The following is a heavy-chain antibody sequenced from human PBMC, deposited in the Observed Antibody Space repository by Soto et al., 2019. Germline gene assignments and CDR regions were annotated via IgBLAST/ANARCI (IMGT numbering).Heavy chain of an antibody. V-gene: IGHV1-69*01. CDR2: IIPIFGTA. D-gene: IGHD3-3*01. Sequence: QVQLVQSGAEVKKSGSSVKVSCKASGGPFSSYAISWVRQAPGQGLEWMGGIIPIFGTANYAQKFQGRVTITADESTSTAYMELSSLRSEDTAVYYCARDTYYEGMDVWGQGTTVTGSS. CDR3: ARDTYYEGMDV. J-gene: IGHJ6*02. CDR1: GGPFSSYA.